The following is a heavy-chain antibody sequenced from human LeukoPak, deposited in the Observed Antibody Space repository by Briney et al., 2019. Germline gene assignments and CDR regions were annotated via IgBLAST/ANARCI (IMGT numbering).Heavy chain of an antibody. Sequence: PGGSLSLSCAASGFTFISYSMNWVRQAPGKGLEWVSSISSSSSYIYYADSVKGRFTISRDNAKNSLYLQMNSLRAEDTAVYYCASSRSYSSSWYGRGMLDYWGQGTLVTVSS. J-gene: IGHJ4*02. V-gene: IGHV3-21*01. CDR1: GFTFISYS. D-gene: IGHD6-13*01. CDR2: ISSSSSYI. CDR3: ASSRSYSSSWYGRGMLDY.